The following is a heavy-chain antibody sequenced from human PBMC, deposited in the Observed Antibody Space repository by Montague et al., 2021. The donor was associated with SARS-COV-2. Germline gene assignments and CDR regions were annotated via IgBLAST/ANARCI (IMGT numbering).Heavy chain of an antibody. CDR3: ARAHSGSWAHLDN. CDR1: GGSISSGSYY. V-gene: IGHV4-61*02. D-gene: IGHD5-12*01. CDR2: IYTSGTT. J-gene: IGHJ4*02. Sequence: TLSLTCTVSGGSISSGSYYWSWIRQPAGKGLEWIGRIYTSGTTXYSFPLKCRVTISVDTSKNQFSLKLTSVTAADTAVYYCARAHSGSWAHLDNWGQGSLVTGSS.